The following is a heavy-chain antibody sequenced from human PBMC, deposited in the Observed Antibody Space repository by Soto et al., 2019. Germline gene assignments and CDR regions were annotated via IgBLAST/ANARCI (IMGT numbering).Heavy chain of an antibody. Sequence: GASVKVSCKASGGTFSSYAISWVRQAPGQGLEWMGGIIPIFGTANYAQKFQGRVRITADESTSTAYMELSSLSYEDTAVYYCASPSGVAAYHWGQGTLVTSPQ. CDR3: ASPSGVAAYH. CDR2: IIPIFGTA. J-gene: IGHJ5*02. D-gene: IGHD2-15*01. V-gene: IGHV1-69*13. CDR1: GGTFSSYA.